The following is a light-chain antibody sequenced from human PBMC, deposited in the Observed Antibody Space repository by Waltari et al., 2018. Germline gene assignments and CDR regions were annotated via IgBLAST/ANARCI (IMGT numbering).Light chain of an antibody. J-gene: IGLJ1*01. CDR2: DVS. Sequence: QSALTQPASVSGSPGQSITISCTGTSSDVGGYNYVSWYQQHPDKAPKVMIYDVSNRPSGVSNRFSGSKSGNTASLTISGLQAEDEADYYCSSYTSSSTRRYVFGTGTQVTVL. CDR1: SSDVGGYNY. CDR3: SSYTSSSTRRYV. V-gene: IGLV2-14*03.